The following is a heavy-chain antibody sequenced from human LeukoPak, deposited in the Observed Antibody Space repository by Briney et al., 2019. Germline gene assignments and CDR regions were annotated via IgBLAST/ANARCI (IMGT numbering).Heavy chain of an antibody. CDR2: IYSGGNT. Sequence: GALRLSCAASGFTVSSNYMSWVRQAPGKGLEWVSVIYSGGNTYYADSVKGRFTISRDNSKNTLYLQMNSLRAEDTAVYYCAKDLRPRDGYNHYFDYWGQGTLVTVSS. J-gene: IGHJ4*02. CDR1: GFTVSSNY. V-gene: IGHV3-53*01. CDR3: AKDLRPRDGYNHYFDY. D-gene: IGHD5-24*01.